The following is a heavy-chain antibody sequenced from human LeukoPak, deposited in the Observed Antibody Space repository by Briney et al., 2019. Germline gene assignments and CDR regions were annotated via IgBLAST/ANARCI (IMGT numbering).Heavy chain of an antibody. CDR2: ISSSGTTI. D-gene: IGHD3-10*01. J-gene: IGHJ4*02. V-gene: IGHV3-11*04. CDR1: GFTFSDYY. CDR3: ARAPAYYYAPLDY. Sequence: PGGSLRLSCAASGFTFSDYYMSWIRQAPGKGLEWVSYISSSGTTISYADSVKGRFTISRDNSKNTLYLQMNSLRAEDTAVYYCARAPAYYYAPLDYWGQGTLVTVSS.